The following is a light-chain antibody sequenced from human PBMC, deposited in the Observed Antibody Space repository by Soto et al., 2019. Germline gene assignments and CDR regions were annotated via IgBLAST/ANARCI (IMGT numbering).Light chain of an antibody. J-gene: IGKJ4*01. CDR1: QDISNY. V-gene: IGKV1-33*01. Sequence: DIQMTQSPSSLSASVGDRVTITCQASQDISNYLNWYQQKPGKAPKLLIYGASNLETGVPSRFSGSGSGTNFNFHITSLEAEDIATCYYQPYDNPPLPFGGGNKGENK. CDR2: GAS. CDR3: QPYDNPPLP.